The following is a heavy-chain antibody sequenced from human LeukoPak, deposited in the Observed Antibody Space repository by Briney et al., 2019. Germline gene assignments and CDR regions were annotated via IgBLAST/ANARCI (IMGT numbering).Heavy chain of an antibody. J-gene: IGHJ3*02. CDR1: GYTFTGYY. CDR2: INPNSGGT. D-gene: IGHD2-15*01. V-gene: IGHV1-2*02. Sequence: ASVKVSCKASGYTFTGYYMHWVRQAPGQGLEWMGWINPNSGGTNYAQKFQDRVTMTRDTSISTAYMELSRLRSDDTAIYYCARDRELFTPDAFDIWGQGTMVTVSS. CDR3: ARDRELFTPDAFDI.